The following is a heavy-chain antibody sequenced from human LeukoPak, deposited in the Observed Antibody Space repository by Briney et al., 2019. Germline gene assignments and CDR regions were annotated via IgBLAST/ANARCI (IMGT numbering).Heavy chain of an antibody. J-gene: IGHJ4*02. D-gene: IGHD5-18*01. V-gene: IGHV4-31*03. CDR2: IYYSGST. CDR3: ARDATTAMVSYFDY. CDR1: GGSISSGGYY. Sequence: SETLSLTCTVSGGSISSGGYYWSWIRQHPGKGLEWIGYIYYSGSTYYNPSLKSRVTISVDTSKNQSSLKLSSVTAADTAVYYCARDATTAMVSYFDYWGQGTLVTVSS.